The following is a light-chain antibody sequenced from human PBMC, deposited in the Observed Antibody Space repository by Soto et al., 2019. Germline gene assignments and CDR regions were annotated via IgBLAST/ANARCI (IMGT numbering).Light chain of an antibody. V-gene: IGKV1-17*01. CDR3: LQHNTYPWT. J-gene: IGKJ1*01. CDR2: AAS. Sequence: DIQMTQSPSSLSASVGDRVTITCRASQGIRHDLGWYQQKPGKAPKRLISAASNLQSGVPSRFSGRGSETEFTLTISSLQPEDCATYYCLQHNTYPWTFGQGTKVEIK. CDR1: QGIRHD.